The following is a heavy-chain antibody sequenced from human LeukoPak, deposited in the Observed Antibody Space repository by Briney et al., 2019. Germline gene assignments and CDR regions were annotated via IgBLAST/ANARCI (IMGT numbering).Heavy chain of an antibody. CDR2: IKSDGSST. CDR3: ARGGEGSSSLYPIDY. CDR1: GFTFSTSW. V-gene: IGHV3-74*01. D-gene: IGHD6-13*01. J-gene: IGHJ4*02. Sequence: GGSLRLSCAASGFTFSTSWMHWVRQAPGKGLVWVSRIKSDGSSTTYADSVKGRFTISRDNAKNTLYLQMNSLRAEDTAVYYCARGGEGSSSLYPIDYWGQGTLVTVSS.